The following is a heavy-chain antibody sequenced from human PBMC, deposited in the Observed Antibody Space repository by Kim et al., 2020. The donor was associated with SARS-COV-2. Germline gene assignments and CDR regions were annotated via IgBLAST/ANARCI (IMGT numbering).Heavy chain of an antibody. Sequence: SETLSLTCTVSGPSLSGNSWNWLRQPPGKGLEWIGEFYYGGYTNDTPSLKSRVTISVDTSKNQFSLKLSSVSAADTAVYYCVKIRRRGAGRGGSFDVWWPATMVTVSS. D-gene: IGHD6-19*01. V-gene: IGHV4-34*01. CDR3: VKIRRRGAGRGGSFDV. CDR1: GPSLSGNS. J-gene: IGHJ3*01. CDR2: FYYGGYT.